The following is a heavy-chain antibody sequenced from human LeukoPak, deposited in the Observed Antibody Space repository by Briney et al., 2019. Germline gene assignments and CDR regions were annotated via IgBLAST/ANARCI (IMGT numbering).Heavy chain of an antibody. V-gene: IGHV4-34*01. J-gene: IGHJ4*02. D-gene: IGHD3-22*01. CDR3: ARGRKDSSGYENRHTPRSFDY. CDR1: GGSFSGYY. CDR2: INHSGST. Sequence: SETLSLTCAVYGGSFSGYYWSWIRQPPGKGLEWIGEINHSGSTNYKPSLKSRVTISVDTSKNQFSLKLSSVTAADTAVYYCARGRKDSSGYENRHTPRSFDYWGQGTLVTVSS.